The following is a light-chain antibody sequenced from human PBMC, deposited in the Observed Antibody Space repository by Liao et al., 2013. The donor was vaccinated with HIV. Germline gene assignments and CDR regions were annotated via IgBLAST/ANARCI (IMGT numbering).Light chain of an antibody. CDR3: QVWDSSSDQGV. Sequence: SYELTQPPSVTVSPGQTATITCSGDKMGHKYVSWYQHKAGQSPVLVIFQDSQRPSGIPERFSGSNSGNTATLTITGVGAGDEADYYCQVWDSSSDQGVFGGGTKLTVL. CDR2: QDS. J-gene: IGLJ3*02. CDR1: KMGHKY. V-gene: IGLV3-1*01.